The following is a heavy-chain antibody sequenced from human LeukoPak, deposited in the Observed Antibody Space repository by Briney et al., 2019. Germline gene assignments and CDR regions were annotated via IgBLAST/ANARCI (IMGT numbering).Heavy chain of an antibody. Sequence: KSGPTLVKPTQTLTLTCTFSGFSLSTSGVGVGWMRQPPGKALEWLALIYWDDDKRYSPSLKSRLTITKDTSKNQVVLTMTNMDPVDTATYYCAHRKRDLFYRKGPFDYWGQGTLVTVSS. CDR1: GFSLSTSGVG. CDR3: AHRKRDLFYRKGPFDY. J-gene: IGHJ4*02. CDR2: IYWDDDK. V-gene: IGHV2-5*02. D-gene: IGHD3-10*01.